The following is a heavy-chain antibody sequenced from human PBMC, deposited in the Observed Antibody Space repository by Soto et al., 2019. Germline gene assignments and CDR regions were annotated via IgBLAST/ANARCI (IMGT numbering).Heavy chain of an antibody. CDR3: ARGGIAARPGNWYFDL. V-gene: IGHV3-13*05. D-gene: IGHD6-6*01. CDR1: GFTFSSYD. Sequence: GGSLRLSCAASGFTFSSYDMHWVRQATGKGLEWVSAIGTAGDPYYPGSVKGRFTISRENAKNSLYLQMNSLRAGDTAVYYCARGGIAARPGNWYFDLWGRGTLVTVSS. CDR2: IGTAGDP. J-gene: IGHJ2*01.